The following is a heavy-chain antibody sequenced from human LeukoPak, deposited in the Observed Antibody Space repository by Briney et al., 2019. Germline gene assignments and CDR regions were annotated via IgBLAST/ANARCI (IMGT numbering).Heavy chain of an antibody. J-gene: IGHJ4*02. Sequence: ASVKVSCKASGYTFTSYGISWVRQAPGQGLEWMGWISAYNGNTNYAQKLQGRATMTTDTSTCTAYMELRSLRSDDTAVYYCARELLGESLPDYWGQGTLVTVSS. CDR3: ARELLGESLPDY. CDR2: ISAYNGNT. V-gene: IGHV1-18*01. CDR1: GYTFTSYG. D-gene: IGHD3-10*01.